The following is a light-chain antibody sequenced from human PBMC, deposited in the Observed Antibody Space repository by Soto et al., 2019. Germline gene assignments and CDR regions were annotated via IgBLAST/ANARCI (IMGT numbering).Light chain of an antibody. V-gene: IGKV3D-7*01. CDR2: GAS. Sequence: EIVLTQSPGTLSLSPGEIATLSCRASQSVSSSSLTWCQQKPGQAPGLLIYGASTRATAIPARFSGSGSGTDFTLTVSSLQPEDFAVYYCQHDYNLLTFGGGTKVDIK. CDR1: QSVSSSS. CDR3: QHDYNLLT. J-gene: IGKJ4*01.